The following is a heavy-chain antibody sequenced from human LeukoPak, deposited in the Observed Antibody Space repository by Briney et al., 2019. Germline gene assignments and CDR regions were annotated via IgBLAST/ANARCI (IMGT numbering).Heavy chain of an antibody. Sequence: PSETLSLTCTVSGGSISSSTYYWGWIRQPPGKGLEWIGSIYYSGSTYYNPSLKSRVTISVDTSKNQFSLELRSVTAADTAVYYCARQPYYYDSSYHSSFDYWGQGTLVTVSS. CDR3: ARQPYYYDSSYHSSFDY. CDR1: GGSISSSTYY. D-gene: IGHD3-22*01. CDR2: IYYSGST. V-gene: IGHV4-39*01. J-gene: IGHJ4*02.